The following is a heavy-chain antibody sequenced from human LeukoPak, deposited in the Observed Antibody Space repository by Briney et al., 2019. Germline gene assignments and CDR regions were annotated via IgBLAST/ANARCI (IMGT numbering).Heavy chain of an antibody. J-gene: IGHJ4*02. V-gene: IGHV4-59*10. D-gene: IGHD1-1*01. Sequence: SETLSLTCAVYGGSFSGYYWSWIRQPAGEGLEWLGHIYASGTTNYNPSLNSRVTMSVDTSKNQFSLKLSSVTAADTAVYYCAQVGDWNDLVYWGQGARVTVSS. CDR3: AQVGDWNDLVY. CDR2: IYASGTT. CDR1: GGSFSGYY.